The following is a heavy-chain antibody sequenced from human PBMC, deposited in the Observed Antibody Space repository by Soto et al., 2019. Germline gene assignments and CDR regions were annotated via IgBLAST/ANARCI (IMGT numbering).Heavy chain of an antibody. D-gene: IGHD3-10*01. CDR3: ARETYGSGSHDYGMDV. Sequence: QVQLVQSGAEVKKPGASVKVSCKASGYTFTSYGISWVRQAPGQGLEWMGWISAYNGNTNYAQKLQGRVTMTTDTSTRTAYMELRSLRSDDTAVYYCARETYGSGSHDYGMDVWGQGTTVTVSS. CDR2: ISAYNGNT. V-gene: IGHV1-18*01. J-gene: IGHJ6*02. CDR1: GYTFTSYG.